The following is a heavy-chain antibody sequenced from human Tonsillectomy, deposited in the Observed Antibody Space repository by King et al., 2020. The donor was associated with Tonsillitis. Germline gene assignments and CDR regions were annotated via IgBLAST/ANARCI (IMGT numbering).Heavy chain of an antibody. CDR3: TRDGEGGFYCSGSSPHFGY. CDR1: GFTFGDYA. Sequence: QLVQSGGGLVQPGRSLRLSCTASGFTFGDYAMNWFRQAPGKGLEWVGFIRSKVYGGTTDYAASVKGRFTISRDDSKTMAYLQMNSLKTEDTAVYYCTRDGEGGFYCSGSSPHFGYRGQGTLVTVS. D-gene: IGHD3-10*01. V-gene: IGHV3-49*03. CDR2: IRSKVYGGTT. J-gene: IGHJ4*02.